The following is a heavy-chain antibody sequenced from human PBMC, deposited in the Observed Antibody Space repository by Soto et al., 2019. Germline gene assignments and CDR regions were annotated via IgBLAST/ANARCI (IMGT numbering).Heavy chain of an antibody. CDR1: GFSVAEQT. D-gene: IGHD3-9*01. V-gene: IGHV3-43*01. J-gene: IGHJ4*02. CDR2: ISWDGGIT. CDR3: ARDSYDILTGQKRYFDF. Sequence: PGVSLGLSGAAWGFSVAEQTVQRVRQPPGKGPERIALISWDGGITDYSDSVKGRFISSRPNSKNSLFLEMHTLTSEAAAMYFCARDSYDILTGQKRYFDFWGQGP.